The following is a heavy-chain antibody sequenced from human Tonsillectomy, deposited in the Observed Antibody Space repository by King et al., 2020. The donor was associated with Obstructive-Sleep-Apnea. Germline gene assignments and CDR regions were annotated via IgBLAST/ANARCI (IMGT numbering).Heavy chain of an antibody. Sequence: QLVQSGGGLVQPGGSLRLSCAASGFTVSSNYMSWVRQAPGKGLEWVSVMYSGGSTHYADSVKGRFTISRDNSKNTLFLQMNSLRAADTAVYYCARVFGSGICLGYWGQGTLVTVSS. D-gene: IGHD3-10*01. CDR1: GFTVSSNY. V-gene: IGHV3-66*01. J-gene: IGHJ4*02. CDR3: ARVFGSGICLGY. CDR2: MYSGGST.